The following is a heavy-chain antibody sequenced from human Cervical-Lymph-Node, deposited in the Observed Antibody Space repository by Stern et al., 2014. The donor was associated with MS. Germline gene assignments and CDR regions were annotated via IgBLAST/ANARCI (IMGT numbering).Heavy chain of an antibody. J-gene: IGHJ3*02. D-gene: IGHD3-22*01. CDR3: AKGSYHDGSGYYYANASDI. CDR2: ISFDGSHN. CDR1: GFTFSNYG. Sequence: DQLVESGGRVVQPGRSLRLSCTASGFTFSNYGIHWVRQAPGKGLEWVAVISFDGSHNYYADSVKGRFTISRDNSKNTLYLQMNSLRVEDTAVYYCAKGSYHDGSGYYYANASDIWGQGTLVTVSS. V-gene: IGHV3-30*18.